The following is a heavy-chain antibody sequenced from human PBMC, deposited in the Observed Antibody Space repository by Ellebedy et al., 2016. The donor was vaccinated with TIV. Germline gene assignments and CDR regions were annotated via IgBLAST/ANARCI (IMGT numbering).Heavy chain of an antibody. V-gene: IGHV3-11*01. CDR3: AKDRDSYDSALFDY. Sequence: PGGSLRLSCAASGFTFSDYYMSWIRQAPGKGLEWVSYISSSGSTIYYADSVKGRFTISRDNAKNTLYLQMSSLRAEDTAVYYCAKDRDSYDSALFDYWGQGTLVTVSS. J-gene: IGHJ4*02. CDR2: ISSSGSTI. CDR1: GFTFSDYY. D-gene: IGHD3-22*01.